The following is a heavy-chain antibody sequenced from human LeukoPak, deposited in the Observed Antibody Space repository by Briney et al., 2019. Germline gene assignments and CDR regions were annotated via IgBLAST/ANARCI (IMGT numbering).Heavy chain of an antibody. Sequence: GGSLRLSCAASGFTVSSNYMSWVRQAPGKGLEWVSVIYSGGSTYYADSVKGRFTISRDNSKNTLYLQMNSLRAEDTAVYYCARGYMTPPPVVAATKGGDYWGQGTLVTVSS. V-gene: IGHV3-53*01. CDR1: GFTVSSNY. D-gene: IGHD2-15*01. CDR2: IYSGGST. J-gene: IGHJ4*02. CDR3: ARGYMTPPPVVAATKGGDY.